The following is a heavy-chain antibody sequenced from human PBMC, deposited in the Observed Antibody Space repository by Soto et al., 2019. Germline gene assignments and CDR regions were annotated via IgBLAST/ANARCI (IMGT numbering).Heavy chain of an antibody. CDR3: AKVVPADGSVTMYYYDY. CDR1: GGSISSYY. CDR2: IYYSGIK. D-gene: IGHD3-10*01. J-gene: IGHJ4*01. V-gene: IGHV4-59*01. Sequence: PAETFSTSFTFSGGSISSYYWSWIRQPPGKVLELIGYIYYSGIKNSNPSLKSRVTISVDKSNNKFSLKLSSVTAEDTALYYFAKVVPADGSVTMYYYDYWGHGTLDNVSS.